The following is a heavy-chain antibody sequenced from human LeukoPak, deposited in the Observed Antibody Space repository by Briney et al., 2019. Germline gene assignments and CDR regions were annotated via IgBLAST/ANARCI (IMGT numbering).Heavy chain of an antibody. CDR2: IYTSGST. Sequence: SQTLSLTCTVSGGSISSGSYYWSWIRQPAGTGLEWLGRIYTSGSTNYNPSLKSRVTISVDTSKNQFSLKLSSVTAADTAVYYCARAHYYDSSGYYPPAFDIWGQGTMVTVSS. J-gene: IGHJ3*02. D-gene: IGHD3-22*01. V-gene: IGHV4-61*02. CDR3: ARAHYYDSSGYYPPAFDI. CDR1: GGSISSGSYY.